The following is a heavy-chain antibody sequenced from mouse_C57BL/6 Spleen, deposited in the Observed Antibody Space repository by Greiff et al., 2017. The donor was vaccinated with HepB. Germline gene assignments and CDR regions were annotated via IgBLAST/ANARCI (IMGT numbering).Heavy chain of an antibody. D-gene: IGHD1-1*01. CDR1: GYTFTSYW. CDR2: IYPGSGST. Sequence: QVQLQQPGAELVKPGASVEMSCKASGYTFTSYWITWVKQRPGQGLEWIGDIYPGSGSTNYNEKFKSKATLTVDTSSSTAYMQLSSLTSEDSAVYYCASVITTVVPDYWGQGTTLTVSS. J-gene: IGHJ2*01. V-gene: IGHV1-55*01. CDR3: ASVITTVVPDY.